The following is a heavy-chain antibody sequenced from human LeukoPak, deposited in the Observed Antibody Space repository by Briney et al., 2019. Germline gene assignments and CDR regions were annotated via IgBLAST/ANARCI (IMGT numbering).Heavy chain of an antibody. V-gene: IGHV3-7*01. J-gene: IGHJ2*01. CDR1: GFTFSSYW. CDR3: ARVRKYSGYYSWYFDL. Sequence: PGGSLRLSCAASGFTFSSYWMSWVRQAPGKGLEWVANIKQDGSEKYYVDSVKGRFTISRENAKNSLYLQMNSLRAGDTAVYYCARVRKYSGYYSWYFDLWGRGTLVTVSS. D-gene: IGHD5-12*01. CDR2: IKQDGSEK.